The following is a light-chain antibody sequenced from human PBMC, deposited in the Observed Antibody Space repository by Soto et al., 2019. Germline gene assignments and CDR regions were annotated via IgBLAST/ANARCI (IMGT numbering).Light chain of an antibody. CDR1: QDISNY. J-gene: IGKJ4*01. CDR2: DAS. Sequence: DIQMSQAPSSLSASIGDRVAMTCQASQDISNYLNWYQQKPGKAPKLLIYDASKLETGVPSRFSGGGSGTDFTLTISSLQPEDIATYYCQQYDNLPLTFGGGTKVEIK. CDR3: QQYDNLPLT. V-gene: IGKV1-33*01.